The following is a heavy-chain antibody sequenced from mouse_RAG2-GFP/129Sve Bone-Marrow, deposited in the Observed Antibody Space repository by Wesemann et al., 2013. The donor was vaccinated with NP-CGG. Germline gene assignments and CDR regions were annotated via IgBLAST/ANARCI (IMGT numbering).Heavy chain of an antibody. D-gene: IGHD1-2*01. Sequence: RAGAELVKPGASVKLSCTASGFNIKDTYMHWVKQRPEQGLEWIGRIDPANGNTKYDPKFQGKATITADTSSNTAYLQLSSLTSEDTAVYYCARGESLLRAGAMDYWGQGTSVTVSS. V-gene: IGHV14-3*02. CDR3: ARGESLLRAGAMDY. CDR1: GFNIKDTY. J-gene: IGHJ4*01. CDR2: IDPANGNT.